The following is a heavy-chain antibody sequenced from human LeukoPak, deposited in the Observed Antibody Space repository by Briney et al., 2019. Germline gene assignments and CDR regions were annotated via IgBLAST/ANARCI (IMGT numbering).Heavy chain of an antibody. CDR1: GYTLTELS. Sequence: ASVKVSCKVSGYTLTELSMHWVRQAPGKGLEWMGGFDPEDGETIYAQKFQGRVTMTEDTSTDTAYMELSSLRSEDTAVYYCATRVWGSYRYTHRFDYWGQGTLVTVSS. J-gene: IGHJ4*02. CDR2: FDPEDGET. V-gene: IGHV1-24*01. CDR3: ATRVWGSYRYTHRFDY. D-gene: IGHD3-16*02.